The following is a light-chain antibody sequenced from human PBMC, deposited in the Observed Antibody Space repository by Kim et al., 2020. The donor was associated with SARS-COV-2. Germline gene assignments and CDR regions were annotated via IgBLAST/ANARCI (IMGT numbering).Light chain of an antibody. Sequence: PPGDRATRSCRASQSVSSSYLAWYQQKPGQAPRLLIYGASSRATGIPDRFSGSGSGTDFTLTISRLEPEDFAVYYCQQYGSSPWTFGQGTKVDIK. CDR1: QSVSSSY. CDR2: GAS. CDR3: QQYGSSPWT. J-gene: IGKJ1*01. V-gene: IGKV3-20*01.